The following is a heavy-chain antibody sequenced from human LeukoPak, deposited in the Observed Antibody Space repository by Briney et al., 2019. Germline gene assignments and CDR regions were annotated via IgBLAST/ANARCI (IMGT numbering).Heavy chain of an antibody. J-gene: IGHJ6*03. CDR2: INHSGST. V-gene: IGHV4-34*01. CDR3: ARGQRWLRSLNMDV. Sequence: SETLSLTCAVYGGSFSGYYWSWIRQPPGKGLEWIGEINHSGSTNYNPSLKSRVTISVDTSKNQFSLKLSSVTAADTAVYYRARGQRWLRSLNMDVWGKGTTVTVSS. CDR1: GGSFSGYY. D-gene: IGHD5-12*01.